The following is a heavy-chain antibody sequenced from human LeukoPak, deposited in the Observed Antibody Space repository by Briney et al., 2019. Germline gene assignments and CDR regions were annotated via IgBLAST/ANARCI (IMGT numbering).Heavy chain of an antibody. V-gene: IGHV3-30*02. J-gene: IGHJ5*01. CDR2: ILNDGTWE. CDR1: GFTYSDYG. D-gene: IGHD3-16*01. CDR3: VKGGSISHNWFDS. Sequence: GGPLRLSCAASGFTYSDYGMHWVRQAPGRGLEWVAFILNDGTWEYYPDSVKGRLTISRDNSRNTLYLQMNSVRLEDTAIYYCVKGGSISHNWFDSWGQGTLVTVSS.